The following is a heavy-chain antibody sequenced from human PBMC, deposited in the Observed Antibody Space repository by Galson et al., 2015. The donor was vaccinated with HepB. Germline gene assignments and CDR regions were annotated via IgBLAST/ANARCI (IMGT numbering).Heavy chain of an antibody. V-gene: IGHV5-51*01. D-gene: IGHD3-3*01. CDR2: IYPGDSHT. Sequence: QSGAEVKKPGESLKISCKGSGYSFTNYWIAWVRQMPGNGLEWMGIIYPGDSHTKYSPSFQGQVTISADKSISAAYVQWSSLKASDTAMYYCATTYYDFWSGYYPSPYYYIYGMDVWGQGTTVTVSS. J-gene: IGHJ6*02. CDR3: ATTYYDFWSGYYPSPYYYIYGMDV. CDR1: GYSFTNYW.